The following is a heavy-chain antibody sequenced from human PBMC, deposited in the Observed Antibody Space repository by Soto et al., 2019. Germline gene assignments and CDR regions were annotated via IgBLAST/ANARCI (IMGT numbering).Heavy chain of an antibody. D-gene: IGHD3-22*01. CDR3: ARATMTTIPLDV. Sequence: KTSETLSLTCTVSGGSMSSYYWTWIRKPPGKGLEWIGYVSYSGTTNYNPPLKGRITISVDTSKNQFSLKLASVTAADTAVYYCARATMTTIPLDVWGRGTTVTVSS. CDR1: GGSMSSYY. J-gene: IGHJ6*02. CDR2: VSYSGTT. V-gene: IGHV4-59*01.